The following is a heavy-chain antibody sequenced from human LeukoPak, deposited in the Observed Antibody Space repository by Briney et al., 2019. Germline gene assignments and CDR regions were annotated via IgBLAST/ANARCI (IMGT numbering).Heavy chain of an antibody. CDR2: ISYDGSNK. D-gene: IGHD6-13*01. CDR3: AKASSSRPDNWFDP. J-gene: IGHJ5*02. Sequence: PGGSLRLSCAASGFTFSSYGIHWVRQAPGKGLEWVAVISYDGSNKYYADSVKGRFTISRDNSKNTLYLQMNSLRAEDTAVYYCAKASSSRPDNWFDPWGQGTLVTVSS. CDR1: GFTFSSYG. V-gene: IGHV3-30*18.